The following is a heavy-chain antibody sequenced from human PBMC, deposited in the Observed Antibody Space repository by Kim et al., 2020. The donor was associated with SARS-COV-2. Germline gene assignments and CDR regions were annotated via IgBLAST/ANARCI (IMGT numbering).Heavy chain of an antibody. V-gene: IGHV3-48*02. CDR2: MSSDRNTI. CDR1: GFTFSNYH. J-gene: IGHJ4*02. CDR3: ARDTTYFGELLPVSA. Sequence: GGSLRLSCLGSGFTFSNYHMNWVRQAPGKGLEWIAYMSSDRNTIYYADSVKGRFTISRDNARNSLYLLMYSLRDDDTAIYYCARDTTYFGELLPVSAWGQGTLVTVSS. D-gene: IGHD3-10*01.